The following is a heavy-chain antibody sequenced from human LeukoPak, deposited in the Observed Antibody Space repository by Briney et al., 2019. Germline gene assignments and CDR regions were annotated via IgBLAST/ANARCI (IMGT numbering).Heavy chain of an antibody. CDR1: GFPVISHY. V-gene: IGHV3-53*01. Sequence: PGGSLRLSCVASGFPVISHYMSWVRQAPGKGLEWVSLLYTGGRTYYADSVEGRFTISRDDSNNTVYLHMNTVRAEDTAMYYCARGGVNYWNPRYWGQGTLVTVSS. CDR3: ARGGVNYWNPRY. J-gene: IGHJ4*02. D-gene: IGHD1-1*01. CDR2: LYTGGRT.